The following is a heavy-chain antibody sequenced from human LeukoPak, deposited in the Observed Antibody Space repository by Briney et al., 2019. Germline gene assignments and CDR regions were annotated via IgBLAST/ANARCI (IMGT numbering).Heavy chain of an antibody. D-gene: IGHD6-19*01. Sequence: ASVKVSCKASGYTFTSYDINCGRQAPGQALEWMGWINPNSGNTGYAQKFQGRVTMTRNTSISTAYMELSNLRSEDPGVYYCARMAGGSSGWSNWGRGTLVTVSS. CDR3: ARMAGGSSGWSN. V-gene: IGHV1-8*01. CDR1: GYTFTSYD. J-gene: IGHJ4*02. CDR2: INPNSGNT.